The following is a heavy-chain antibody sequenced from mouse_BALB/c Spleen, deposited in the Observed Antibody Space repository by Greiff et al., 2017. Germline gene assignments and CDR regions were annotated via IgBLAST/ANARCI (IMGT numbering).Heavy chain of an antibody. J-gene: IGHJ4*01. V-gene: IGHV1-87*01. CDR1: GYTFTSYW. CDR3: ASQTISYGAMDY. CDR2: IYPGDGDT. Sequence: QVQLQQSGAELARPGASVKLSCKASGYTFTSYWMQWVKQRPGQGLEWIGAIYPGDGDTRYTQKFKGKATLTADKSSSTAYMQLSSLASEDSAVYYCASQTISYGAMDYWGQGTSVTVSS. D-gene: IGHD1-1*02.